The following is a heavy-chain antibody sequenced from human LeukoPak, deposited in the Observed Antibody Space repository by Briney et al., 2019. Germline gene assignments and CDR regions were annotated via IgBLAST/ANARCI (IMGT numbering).Heavy chain of an antibody. CDR3: AKAYYYYGMDV. CDR1: GFTFSIYS. J-gene: IGHJ6*02. CDR2: ISSSSNYI. V-gene: IGHV3-21*04. Sequence: PGGSLRLSCAASGFTFSIYSMNWVRQAPGKGLEWVSSISSSSNYIYYADSVKGRFTISRDNSKNTLYLQMNSLRAEDTAVYYCAKAYYYYGMDVWGQGTTVTVSS.